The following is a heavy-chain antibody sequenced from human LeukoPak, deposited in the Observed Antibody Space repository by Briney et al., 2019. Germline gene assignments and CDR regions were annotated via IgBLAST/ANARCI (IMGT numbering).Heavy chain of an antibody. J-gene: IGHJ4*02. Sequence: GGSLRLSCAASGFXFSDYYISWIRQAPGKGLEWVSYISSSSSYTNYADSVKGRFTISRDNAKNSLYLQMNSLRAEDTAVYYCARGYYDSSGSPLYWGQGTLVTVSS. D-gene: IGHD3-22*01. CDR2: ISSSSSYT. V-gene: IGHV3-11*06. CDR3: ARGYYDSSGSPLY. CDR1: GFXFSDYY.